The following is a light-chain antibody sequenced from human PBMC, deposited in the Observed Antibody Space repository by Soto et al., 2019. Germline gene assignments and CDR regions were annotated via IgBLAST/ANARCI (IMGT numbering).Light chain of an antibody. V-gene: IGLV1-44*01. Sequence: QSVLTQPPSASGTPGQRVTISCFGSSSNIGTNTVNWYQQRPGTAPKLLIYSNNRRPSGVPDRFTGSKSGTSASLAISGLQSEDEADYYCAGWDDSLNGHGVFGGGTKVTVL. CDR3: AGWDDSLNGHGV. CDR1: SSNIGTNT. J-gene: IGLJ3*02. CDR2: SNN.